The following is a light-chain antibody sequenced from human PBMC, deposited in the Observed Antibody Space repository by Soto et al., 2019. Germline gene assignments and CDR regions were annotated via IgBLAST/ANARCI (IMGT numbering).Light chain of an antibody. J-gene: IGKJ1*01. CDR3: QQYAKAPLT. Sequence: EMVLTQSPGTLSLSPGERATLSCRASQSVSSSYLAWYQQKPGQAPRLVVYGASSRATGVPDRFSASGSGTDFTLTISRLEPEDFAVYYCQQYAKAPLTFGQGTKVDIK. CDR1: QSVSSSY. CDR2: GAS. V-gene: IGKV3-20*01.